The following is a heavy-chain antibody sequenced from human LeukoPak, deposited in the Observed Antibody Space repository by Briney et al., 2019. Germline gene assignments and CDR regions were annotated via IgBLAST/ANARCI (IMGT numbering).Heavy chain of an antibody. J-gene: IGHJ4*02. CDR1: GGSISNYH. CDR3: ARHLYSGDSSFDY. D-gene: IGHD1-26*01. CDR2: IHYSGTT. Sequence: PSETLSLTCTVSGGSISNYHWSWIRQPQGKGPEWIGYIHYSGTTNCNPSLKSRVTMSVDTSRNQFSLKLSSVTAADTAVYYCARHLYSGDSSFDYWGQGTLVTVSS. V-gene: IGHV4-59*08.